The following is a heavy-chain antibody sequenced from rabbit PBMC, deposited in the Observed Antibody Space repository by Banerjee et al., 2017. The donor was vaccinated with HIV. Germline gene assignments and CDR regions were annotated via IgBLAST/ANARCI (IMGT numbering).Heavy chain of an antibody. CDR1: GIDFSGAYY. CDR2: IYTSSGST. CDR3: ARLKYLYDDYIPRLDL. D-gene: IGHD2-1*01. Sequence: QQQLEESGGGLVKPGGTLTLTCKASGIDFSGAYYMCWVRQAPGKGLELIACIYTSSGSTWYASWVNGRFTISRSTSLNTVDLKMTSLTAADTATYFCARLKYLYDDYIPRLDLWGPGTLVTVS. J-gene: IGHJ6*01. V-gene: IGHV1S43*01.